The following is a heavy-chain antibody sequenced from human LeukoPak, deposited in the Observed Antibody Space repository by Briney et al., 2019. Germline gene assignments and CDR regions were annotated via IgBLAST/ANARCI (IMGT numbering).Heavy chain of an antibody. J-gene: IGHJ3*02. D-gene: IGHD6-13*01. V-gene: IGHV4-39*02. CDR1: GGSISSSSYY. CDR2: IYYSGST. CDR3: ARDPLSSSWYGAWGAFDI. Sequence: SSETLSLTCTVSGGSISSSSYYWGWIRQPPGKGLEWIGSIYYSGSTYYNPSLKSRVTISVDTSKNQFSLKLSSVSAADTAVYYCARDPLSSSWYGAWGAFDIWGQGTMVTVSS.